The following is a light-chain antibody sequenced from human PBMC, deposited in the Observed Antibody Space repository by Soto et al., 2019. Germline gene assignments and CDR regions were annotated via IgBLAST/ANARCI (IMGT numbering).Light chain of an antibody. CDR1: QSVSSSY. CDR3: QQYGGSPNT. CDR2: GAS. V-gene: IGKV3-20*01. J-gene: IGKJ2*01. Sequence: EIVLTQSPGTLSLSPGERATLSCRASQSVSSSYLAWYQQKPGQAPRLLIYGASSRATGIPDRFSGSGSGTDFTLTIGRLEPEDFAVYYCQQYGGSPNTFGQGTKLEIK.